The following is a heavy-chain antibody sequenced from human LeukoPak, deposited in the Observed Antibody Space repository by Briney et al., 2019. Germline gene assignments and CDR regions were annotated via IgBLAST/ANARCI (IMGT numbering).Heavy chain of an antibody. CDR1: SYNFANYW. V-gene: IGHV5-51*01. Sequence: GESLKISCKASSYNFANYWFGWVRQMPGKGLEWMGLIYPGGSQIVYSPSFQGQVTISVDWSTSTVYLQWSTLKASDTGMYYCARRDYTSVWFDPWGQGTLVIVSS. J-gene: IGHJ5*02. CDR2: IYPGGSQI. D-gene: IGHD4-11*01. CDR3: ARRDYTSVWFDP.